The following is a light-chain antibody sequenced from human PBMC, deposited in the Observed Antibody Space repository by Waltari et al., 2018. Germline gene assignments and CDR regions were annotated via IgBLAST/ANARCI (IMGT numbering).Light chain of an antibody. CDR2: LNSDGSH. CDR1: SGHSSYA. V-gene: IGLV4-69*01. J-gene: IGLJ2*01. Sequence: QLVLTQSPSASASLGASVKLTSTLSSGHSSYAIAWHQHQPGKGPRYLMKLNSDGSHSKGDGIPDRFSGSSSGAERYLTISSLQSEDEADYYCQTWGTGIHGVFGGGTKLTVL. CDR3: QTWGTGIHGV.